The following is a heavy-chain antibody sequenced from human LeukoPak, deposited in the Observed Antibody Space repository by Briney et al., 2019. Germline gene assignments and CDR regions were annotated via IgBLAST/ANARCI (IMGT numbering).Heavy chain of an antibody. CDR3: ARDIPSMVRGVMDY. D-gene: IGHD3-10*01. Sequence: APVKISCKVSGYTFTDYYMHWVQQAPGKGLEWMGLVDPEDGETIYAEKFQGRVTITADTSTDTAYMELSSLRSEDTAVYYCARDIPSMVRGVMDYWGQGTLVTVSS. J-gene: IGHJ4*02. CDR1: GYTFTDYY. CDR2: VDPEDGET. V-gene: IGHV1-69-2*01.